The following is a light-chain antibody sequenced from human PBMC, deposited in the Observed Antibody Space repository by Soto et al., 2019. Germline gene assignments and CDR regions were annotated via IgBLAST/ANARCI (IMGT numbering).Light chain of an antibody. CDR3: QQRGHWPRT. Sequence: EIVMTQSPATLSVSPGERATLSCRASQSVSSNLAWYQQKPGQAPRLLIFEASKRATGIPDRISGSGSGTDFTLTISSLEPEDFAVYYCQQRGHWPRTFGQGTKVEMK. CDR1: QSVSSN. CDR2: EAS. V-gene: IGKV3-11*01. J-gene: IGKJ1*01.